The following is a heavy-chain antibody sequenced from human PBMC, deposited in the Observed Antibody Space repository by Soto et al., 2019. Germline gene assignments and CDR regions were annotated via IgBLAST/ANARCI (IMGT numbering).Heavy chain of an antibody. CDR1: GFTFSSYG. CDR3: AKVMGMGAVAGSYDY. D-gene: IGHD6-19*01. CDR2: ISYDGSNK. J-gene: IGHJ4*02. V-gene: IGHV3-30*18. Sequence: QVQLVESGGGVVQPGRSLRLSCAASGFTFSSYGMHWVRQAPGKGLEWVAVISYDGSNKYYADSVKGRFTISRDNSKNTLYLQINGLRAEDTAVYYCAKVMGMGAVAGSYDYWGQGTLVTVSS.